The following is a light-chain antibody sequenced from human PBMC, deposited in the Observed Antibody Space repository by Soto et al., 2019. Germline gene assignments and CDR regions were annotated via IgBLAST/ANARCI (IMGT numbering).Light chain of an antibody. J-gene: IGKJ1*01. V-gene: IGKV1-13*02. Sequence: PQSPSSLSASVGDRVTISCRASQGIGNALGWYQQKPGKAPKLLIYDASSLESGVPSRFSASGSGTEFSLTINSLQADDFATYYCQQYHIYSWAFGQGT. CDR2: DAS. CDR1: QGIGNA. CDR3: QQYHIYSWA.